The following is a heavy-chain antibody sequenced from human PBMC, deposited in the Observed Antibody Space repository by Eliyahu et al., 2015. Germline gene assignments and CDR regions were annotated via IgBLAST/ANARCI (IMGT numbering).Heavy chain of an antibody. CDR2: INHSGST. Sequence: QVQLQQWGAGLLKPSETLSLTCAVXGGSFSXYXWXWIRQPPGKGXEWIGEINHSGSTNYNPSLKSRVTISVDTSKNQFSLKLSSVTAADTAVYYCARGRAGYYDSSGYYSDYWGQGTLVTVSS. J-gene: IGHJ4*02. CDR3: ARGRAGYYDSSGYYSDY. CDR1: GGSFSXYX. D-gene: IGHD3-22*01. V-gene: IGHV4-34*01.